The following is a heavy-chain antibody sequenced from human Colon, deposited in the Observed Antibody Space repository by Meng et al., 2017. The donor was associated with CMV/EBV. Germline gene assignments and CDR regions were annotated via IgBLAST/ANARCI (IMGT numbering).Heavy chain of an antibody. V-gene: IGHV3-21*01. J-gene: IGHJ6*02. CDR2: ISSSSSYI. CDR1: GFSVSDNY. D-gene: IGHD3-10*01. CDR3: ARDQESGYYFGMDV. Sequence: GESLKISCAASGFSVSDNYMSWVRQAPGKGLEWVSSISSSSSYIYYADSVKGRFTISRDNAKNSLYLQMSSLRAEDTAVYYCARDQESGYYFGMDVWGQGTTVTVSS.